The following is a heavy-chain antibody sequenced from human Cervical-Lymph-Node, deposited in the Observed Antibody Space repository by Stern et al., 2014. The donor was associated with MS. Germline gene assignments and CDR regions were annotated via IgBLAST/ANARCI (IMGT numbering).Heavy chain of an antibody. CDR3: ARKPPPDTDKTYNNYGMDV. CDR1: GNTFTNYY. V-gene: IGHV1-46*01. Sequence: QVQLVQSGAEVKKPGASVKVPCKASGNTFTNYYIHWGRQPPGQGLELMGLLNPSDAYTGHAQKFQGRVSITRDTSTGTVYMELSSLRSEDTAMYYCARKPPPDTDKTYNNYGMDVWGQGTTVTVSS. J-gene: IGHJ6*02. D-gene: IGHD5-18*01. CDR2: LNPSDAYT.